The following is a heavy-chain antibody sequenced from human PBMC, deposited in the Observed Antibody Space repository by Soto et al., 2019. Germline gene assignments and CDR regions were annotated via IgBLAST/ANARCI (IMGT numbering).Heavy chain of an antibody. V-gene: IGHV4-34*01. CDR2: INHSGST. J-gene: IGHJ4*02. CDR1: GGSFSGYY. CDR3: ARGWGRIFDY. Sequence: QVQLQQWGAGLLKPSETLSLTCAVYGGSFSGYYWNWIRQPPGKGLEWIGEINHSGSTNYNPSLKXRVTLTVDTPKNQFSLKLSSVTAADTAVYYCARGWGRIFDYWGQGTLVTVSS. D-gene: IGHD7-27*01.